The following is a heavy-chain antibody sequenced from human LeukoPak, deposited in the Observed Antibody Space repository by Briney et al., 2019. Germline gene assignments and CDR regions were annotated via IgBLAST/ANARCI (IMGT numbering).Heavy chain of an antibody. V-gene: IGHV4-4*07. CDR3: ARDRSYYDSSGFYYPFDY. D-gene: IGHD3-22*01. Sequence: SETLSLTCTVSGDSISSYYWSWIRQPAGTRLEWIGHIYTSGSTNYNPSLKSRVTMSVDTSKNQFSLRLSSVTAADTAVYYCARDRSYYDSSGFYYPFDYWGQGTLVIVSS. J-gene: IGHJ4*02. CDR1: GDSISSYY. CDR2: IYTSGST.